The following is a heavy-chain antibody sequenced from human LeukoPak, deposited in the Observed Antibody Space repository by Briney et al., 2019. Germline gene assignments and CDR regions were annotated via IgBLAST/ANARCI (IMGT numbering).Heavy chain of an antibody. V-gene: IGHV1-46*01. CDR3: AREATSIAAAPQAFDY. Sequence: GASVKVSCKASGYTFTSYYMHWVRQAPGQGLEWMGIINTSGGSTSYAQKFQGRVTMTRDTSTSTVYMELSSLRSEDTAVYYCAREATSIAAAPQAFDYWGQGTLVTVSS. CDR1: GYTFTSYY. CDR2: INTSGGST. D-gene: IGHD6-13*01. J-gene: IGHJ4*02.